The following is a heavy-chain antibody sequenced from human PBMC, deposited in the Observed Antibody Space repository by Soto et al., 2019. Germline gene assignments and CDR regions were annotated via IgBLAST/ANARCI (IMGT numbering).Heavy chain of an antibody. D-gene: IGHD3-22*01. CDR1: GFTFSSYA. CDR3: AKDRGAYDSSGYYASPYFDY. CDR2: ISGSGGST. V-gene: IGHV3-23*01. J-gene: IGHJ4*02. Sequence: PGGSLRLSCAASGFTFSSYAMSWVRQAPGKGLEWVSAISGSGGSTYYADSVKGRFTISRDNSKNTLYLQMNSLRAEDTAVYYCAKDRGAYDSSGYYASPYFDYWGRGTLVTVSS.